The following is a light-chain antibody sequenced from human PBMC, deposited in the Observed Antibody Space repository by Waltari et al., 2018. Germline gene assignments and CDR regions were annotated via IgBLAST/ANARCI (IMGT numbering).Light chain of an antibody. CDR2: DAS. J-gene: IGKJ4*01. CDR3: QQRGNWPLT. CDR1: QSVSSS. V-gene: IGKV3-11*01. Sequence: EIVLTQSPATLSLSPGERATLSCRASQSVSSSLAWYQQKPGQAPRLLIYDASNRLTGIPARFSGSGSGTDFSITISSLESEDFAVYYCQQRGNWPLTFGGGTKVEMK.